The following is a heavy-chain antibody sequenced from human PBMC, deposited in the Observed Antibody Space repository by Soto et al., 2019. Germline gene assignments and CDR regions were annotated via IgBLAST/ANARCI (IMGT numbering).Heavy chain of an antibody. J-gene: IGHJ5*02. Sequence: PGGSLRLSCAASGFTFSSYSMNWVRQAPGKGLEWVSSISGSSSYTYYADSVKGRFTISRDNAKNTLYLQMNSLRAEDTAVYYCARGRVTTPPHWFDPWGQGTLVTVSS. CDR3: ARGRVTTPPHWFDP. CDR2: ISGSSSYT. V-gene: IGHV3-21*04. CDR1: GFTFSSYS. D-gene: IGHD4-4*01.